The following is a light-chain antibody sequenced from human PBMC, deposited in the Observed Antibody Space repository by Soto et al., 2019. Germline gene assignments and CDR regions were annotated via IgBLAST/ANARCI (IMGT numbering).Light chain of an antibody. CDR3: QHYGT. J-gene: IGKJ1*01. CDR1: QSISSW. CDR2: DAS. Sequence: DLQMTQSPSTLSASVGDRVTITCRASQSISSWLAWYQQKPGKAPKLLIYDASSLESAVPSRFSGSGSGTEFTLTISSLQPDDFATYYCQHYGTFGQGTKVEIK. V-gene: IGKV1-5*01.